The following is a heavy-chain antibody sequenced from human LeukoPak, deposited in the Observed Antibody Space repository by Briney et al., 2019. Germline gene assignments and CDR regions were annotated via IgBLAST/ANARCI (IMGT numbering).Heavy chain of an antibody. CDR1: GFPFSSYW. V-gene: IGHV3-74*01. CDR3: ASEVYYMDV. J-gene: IGHJ6*03. Sequence: PGGSLRLSCAASGFPFSSYWMHWVRQAPGKGLVWVSRIKSDGSSTSYADSVKGRFTISRDNAKNTVYLQMNSLRVEDTAVYYCASEVYYMDVWGKGTTVTVSS. CDR2: IKSDGSST.